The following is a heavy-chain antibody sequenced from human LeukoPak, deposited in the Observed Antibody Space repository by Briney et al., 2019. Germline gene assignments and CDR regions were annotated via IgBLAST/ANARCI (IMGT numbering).Heavy chain of an antibody. CDR1: GYFISSGYY. CDR2: IHHSGST. V-gene: IGHV4-38-2*01. J-gene: IGHJ4*02. D-gene: IGHD6-13*01. CDR3: ARIPSALYSSSWYPFDY. Sequence: SETLSLTCAVSGYFISSGYYWGWIRQPPGKGLEWIGSIHHSGSTYFNPSLKSRVTISVDTSKNQFSLKLSSVTAADTAVYYCARIPSALYSSSWYPFDYWGQGTLVTVSS.